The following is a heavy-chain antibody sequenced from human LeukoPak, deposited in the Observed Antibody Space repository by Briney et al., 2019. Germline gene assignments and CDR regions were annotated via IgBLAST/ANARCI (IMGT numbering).Heavy chain of an antibody. Sequence: SETLSLTCAVSGGSFSGYYWSWIRQPPGKRLEWIGYIYFSGSTNYNPSLKSRVSMSVDTSKNQFSLKLTSVTAADTAVYYCARTEYYFDYWGQGMMVTVSS. CDR1: GGSFSGYY. CDR3: ARTEYYFDY. V-gene: IGHV4-59*12. J-gene: IGHJ4*02. D-gene: IGHD3-10*01. CDR2: IYFSGST.